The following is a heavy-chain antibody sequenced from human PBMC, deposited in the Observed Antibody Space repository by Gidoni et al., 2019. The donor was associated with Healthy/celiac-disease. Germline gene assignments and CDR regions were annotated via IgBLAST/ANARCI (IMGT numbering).Heavy chain of an antibody. CDR1: GFPFDDYA. CDR2: ISWDGGST. D-gene: IGHD3-10*01. J-gene: IGHJ6*02. Sequence: EVQLVESGGVVVQPGGSLRPSCSASGFPFDDYAMHWVRQAPGKGLEWVSLISWDGGSTYYADSVKGRFTISRDNSKNSLYLQMNSLRAEDTALYYCAKGFRGSGSYSYYGMDVWGQGTTVTVSS. CDR3: AKGFRGSGSYSYYGMDV. V-gene: IGHV3-43D*03.